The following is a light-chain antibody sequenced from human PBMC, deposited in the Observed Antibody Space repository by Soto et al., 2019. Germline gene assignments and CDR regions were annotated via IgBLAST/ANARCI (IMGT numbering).Light chain of an antibody. CDR2: AAS. CDR1: QSISTY. J-gene: IGKJ4*01. CDR3: QQSYTTPLT. Sequence: DIHMTQSPAALSASVVGRVTSTFHASQSISTYLSWYQQKPGKAPELLIYAASYLGNGVPSRFSGSGSGTYFTLTISSLQPEDLATYYCQQSYTTPLTFGGGTKVDIK. V-gene: IGKV1-39*01.